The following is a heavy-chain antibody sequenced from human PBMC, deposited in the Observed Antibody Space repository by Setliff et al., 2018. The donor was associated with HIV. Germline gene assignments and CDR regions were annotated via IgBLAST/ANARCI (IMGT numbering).Heavy chain of an antibody. Sequence: GGSLRLSCAASGFTFSSSWMTWVRQAPGRGLEYVAGMNRDGREKLYADSVKGRFTISRDNAKISLFLQMNSLRAEDTAVYYCAKNLGVGEYSASEDAFDIWGQGTMVTVSS. V-gene: IGHV3-7*05. CDR2: MNRDGREK. J-gene: IGHJ3*02. CDR3: AKNLGVGEYSASEDAFDI. D-gene: IGHD1-26*01. CDR1: GFTFSSSW.